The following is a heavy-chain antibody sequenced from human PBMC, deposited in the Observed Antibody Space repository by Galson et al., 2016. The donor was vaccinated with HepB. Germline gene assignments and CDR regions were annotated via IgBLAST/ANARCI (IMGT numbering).Heavy chain of an antibody. CDR2: IGHSGGYI. J-gene: IGHJ4*02. CDR3: ARHPDYYDNRGYLDY. D-gene: IGHD3-22*01. CDR1: TFTFSSFA. Sequence: SLRLSCAASTFTFSSFAMSWVRQAPGKGLEWVSSIGHSGGYIYYADSVKGRFTISRDNSNNTLYLQMNSLRAEDTAVYYCARHPDYYDNRGYLDYWGQGTLVTFSS. V-gene: IGHV3-23*01.